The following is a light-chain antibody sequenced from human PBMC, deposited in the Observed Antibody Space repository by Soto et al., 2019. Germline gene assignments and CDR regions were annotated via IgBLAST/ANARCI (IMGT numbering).Light chain of an antibody. CDR3: SSYTSSSTLPYV. J-gene: IGLJ1*01. CDR2: DVS. CDR1: SSDVGYNY. V-gene: IGLV2-14*01. Sequence: QSVLTQPASVSGSPGQSITISCTGTSSDVGYNYVSWYQQHPGKAPKLMIYDVSNRPSGVSNRFSGSKSGNTASLTISGLQAQDEADYYCSSYTSSSTLPYVFGTGTKLTVL.